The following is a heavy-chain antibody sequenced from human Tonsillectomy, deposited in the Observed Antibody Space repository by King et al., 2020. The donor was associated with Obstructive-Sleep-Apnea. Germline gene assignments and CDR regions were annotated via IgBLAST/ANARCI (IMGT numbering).Heavy chain of an antibody. V-gene: IGHV4-4*07. CDR2: MLTSGSN. Sequence: QLQESGPGMVKPSETLALTCTVSGGSISSYSWSWIRQPAGDVLEWIVRMLTSGSNNCKSPLKSRVTMSVDTSKNQFSLKLISVTAADTAVYYCARDVPYDWLVPYYYYGMDVWGQGTTVTVSS. D-gene: IGHD3-9*01. CDR3: ARDVPYDWLVPYYYYGMDV. CDR1: GGSISSYS. J-gene: IGHJ6*02.